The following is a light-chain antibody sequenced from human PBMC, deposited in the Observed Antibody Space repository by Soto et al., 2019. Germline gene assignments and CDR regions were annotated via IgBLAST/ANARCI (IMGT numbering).Light chain of an antibody. Sequence: QSALSQPPSESGTPGQRVTMFCSGSSSNIGSNYVYWYQQLPGTAPKLLIYRNDQRPSGVPDRFSASKSGTSASLAISGLRSEDEADYYCAAWDASLSGPVFGGGTKLTVL. CDR2: RND. J-gene: IGLJ3*02. V-gene: IGLV1-47*01. CDR3: AAWDASLSGPV. CDR1: SSNIGSNY.